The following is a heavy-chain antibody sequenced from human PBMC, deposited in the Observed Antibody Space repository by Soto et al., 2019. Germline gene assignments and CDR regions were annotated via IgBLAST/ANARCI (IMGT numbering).Heavy chain of an antibody. D-gene: IGHD6-6*01. Sequence: EVQLLESGGGLVKPGGSLRLSCAASGFTFSTYAMAWVRQAPGRGLEWVSGFGSGDTTYYADSVKGRFTISRDNSKSTLYLQMNSPRAADTAIYYCAKDTRGSSSQFFDYWGQGTLVTVSS. J-gene: IGHJ4*02. CDR3: AKDTRGSSSQFFDY. CDR1: GFTFSTYA. CDR2: FGSGDTT. V-gene: IGHV3-23*01.